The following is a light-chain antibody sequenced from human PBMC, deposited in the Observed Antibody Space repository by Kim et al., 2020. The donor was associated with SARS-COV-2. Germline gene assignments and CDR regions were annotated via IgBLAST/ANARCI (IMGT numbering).Light chain of an antibody. CDR3: QTWDSSTVV. CDR2: QDV. V-gene: IGLV3-1*01. J-gene: IGLJ2*01. CDR1: DLGDKY. Sequence: SYELTQPPSVSVSPGQTANITCSGNDLGDKYACWYQQKPGRSPVLVVYQDVKRPSGIPERFSGSNSGNTATLTISGTQAMDEADYYCQTWDSSTVVFGGGTQLTVL.